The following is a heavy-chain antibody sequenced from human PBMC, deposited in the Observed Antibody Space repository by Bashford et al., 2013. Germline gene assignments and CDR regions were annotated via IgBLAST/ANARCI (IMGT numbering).Heavy chain of an antibody. J-gene: IGHJ5*02. D-gene: IGHD3-10*01. CDR2: INPQGSQR. CDR1: GFTFGNAW. Sequence: GGSLRLSCATSGFTFGNAWMNWVRQAPGKGLEWVANINPQGSQRNYVASVKGRFIISRDNAKHSLGLQMNSLRVEDTGVYYCAKSYEGSFDPWGQGTQVTVSS. V-gene: IGHV3-7*01. CDR3: AKSYEGSFDP.